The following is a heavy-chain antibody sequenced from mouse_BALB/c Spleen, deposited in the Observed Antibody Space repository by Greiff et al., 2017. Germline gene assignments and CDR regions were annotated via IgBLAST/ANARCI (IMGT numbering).Heavy chain of an antibody. D-gene: IGHD1-1*01. CDR3: ARLNYGLDY. CDR2: INPSTGYT. Sequence: QVQLQQSGAELAKPGALVKMSCKASGYTFTSYWMHWVKQRPGQGLEWIGYINPSTGYTEYNQKFKDKATLTADKSSSTAYMQLSSLTSEDSAVYYCARLNYGLDYWGQGTTLTVSS. V-gene: IGHV1-7*01. J-gene: IGHJ2*01. CDR1: GYTFTSYW.